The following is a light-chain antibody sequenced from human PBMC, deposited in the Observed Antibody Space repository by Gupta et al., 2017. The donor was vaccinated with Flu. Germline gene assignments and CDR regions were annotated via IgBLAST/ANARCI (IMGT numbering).Light chain of an antibody. Sequence: IVLTQTPLSLSVTPGQPASIACKSSQSLLHSAGKTYVYWYLQKPGQPPQLLIDEVSNRFSGVPDRFSSSGSGTDFTQKISRVEAEHVGVYYGIQSLQIPRGAWTFGPGTKVEIK. CDR1: QSLLHSAGKTY. V-gene: IGKV2D-29*01. CDR3: IQSLQIPRGAWT. J-gene: IGKJ3*01. CDR2: EVS.